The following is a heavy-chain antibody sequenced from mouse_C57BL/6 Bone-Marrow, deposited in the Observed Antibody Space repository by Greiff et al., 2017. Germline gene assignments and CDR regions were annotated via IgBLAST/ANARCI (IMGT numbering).Heavy chain of an antibody. J-gene: IGHJ2*01. D-gene: IGHD4-1*01. Sequence: VQLQQSGPELVKPGASVKLSCKASGYSFTGYYLHWVQQSPEKSLEWIGTINPSAGDTNYTQKFKAQATLTVNKSSSTAYLQLKSLTSEDSAVYYFARRTGNFDYWGQGTTLTDSS. V-gene: IGHV1-42*01. CDR2: INPSAGDT. CDR3: ARRTGNFDY. CDR1: GYSFTGYY.